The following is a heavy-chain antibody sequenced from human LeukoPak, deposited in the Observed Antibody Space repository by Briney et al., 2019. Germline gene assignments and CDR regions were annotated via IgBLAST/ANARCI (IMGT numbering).Heavy chain of an antibody. J-gene: IGHJ4*02. CDR3: ASCVVTPIDY. CDR2: ISASSSTI. V-gene: IGHV3-48*04. CDR1: GFTFSSYS. D-gene: IGHD4-23*01. Sequence: GGSLRLSCAASGFTFSSYSMNWVRQAPGKGLEWVSYISASSSTIYYADSVKGRFTISRDNAKNSLYLQMNSLRAEDTAVYYCASCVVTPIDYWGQGTLVTVSS.